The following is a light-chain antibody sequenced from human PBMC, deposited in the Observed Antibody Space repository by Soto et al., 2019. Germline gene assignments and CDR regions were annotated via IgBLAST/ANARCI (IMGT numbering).Light chain of an antibody. CDR1: QSVGNSR. CDR2: GAS. J-gene: IGKJ1*01. CDR3: QQYGDSPT. Sequence: EIVLTQSPGTLSLSPGERVTLSCRASQSVGNSRLAWYQQKPGQTPRLLIYGASNRATGIPDRFSGSGSGTDFTLTISRLEPEDSAVFYCQQYGDSPTFGQGTKVDIK. V-gene: IGKV3-20*01.